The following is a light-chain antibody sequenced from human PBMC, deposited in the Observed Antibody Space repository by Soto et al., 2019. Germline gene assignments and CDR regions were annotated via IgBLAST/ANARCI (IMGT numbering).Light chain of an antibody. J-gene: IGKJ5*01. CDR3: QQYNNSIT. CDR1: QSVSSN. CDR2: VAS. Sequence: EIVMTQSPATLSVSPGERATLSCRASQSVSSNLAFYHQKPGQAPSLLICVASTIATFIPPRFSGSGSGTEFTLTISILQSEDFAFYYCQQYNNSITFGQGTRLEIK. V-gene: IGKV3-15*01.